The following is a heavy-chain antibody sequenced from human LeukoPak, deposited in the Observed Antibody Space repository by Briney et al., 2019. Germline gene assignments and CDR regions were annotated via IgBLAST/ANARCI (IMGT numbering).Heavy chain of an antibody. CDR1: ELTISTNV. J-gene: IGHJ2*01. CDR2: IGTADGNT. Sequence: GGSLRLSCAASELTISTNVFTWIRQAPGKGLEWVSIIGTADGNTYYADSVKGRLVISRDDSKNTVYLQMHSLRAEDTAVYYCAKGEGYCSAGTCYRYFDLWGRGTLVTVSS. D-gene: IGHD2-15*01. V-gene: IGHV3-23*01. CDR3: AKGEGYCSAGTCYRYFDL.